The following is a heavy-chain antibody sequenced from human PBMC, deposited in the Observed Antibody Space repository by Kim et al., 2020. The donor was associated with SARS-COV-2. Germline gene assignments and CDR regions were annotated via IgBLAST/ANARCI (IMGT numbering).Heavy chain of an antibody. CDR2: IKKDGSAI. Sequence: GGSLRLSCAASGFTFSSYWMSWVRQAPGKGLEWVANIKKDGSAIYYVDSVKGRFTISRDNAKNSLYLQMNSLRAEDTAVYYCARELEAVAGDATFDYWGQGTLVTVSS. D-gene: IGHD6-19*01. CDR1: GFTFSSYW. J-gene: IGHJ4*02. V-gene: IGHV3-7*01. CDR3: ARELEAVAGDATFDY.